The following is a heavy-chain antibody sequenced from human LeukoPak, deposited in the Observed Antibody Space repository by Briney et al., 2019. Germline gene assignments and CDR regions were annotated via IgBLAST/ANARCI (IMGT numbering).Heavy chain of an antibody. J-gene: IGHJ4*02. CDR1: GFTFSSYG. CDR2: IWYDGSNK. CDR3: ARGGMTANNIDY. V-gene: IGHV3-33*01. Sequence: GGSLRLSCAASGFTFSSYGMHWVRQAPGKGLEWVAIIWYDGSNKYYTDSVKGRFTISRDNSKNMLHLQMSSLRAGDTAVYYCARGGMTANNIDYWGQGTLVTVSS. D-gene: IGHD2-21*02.